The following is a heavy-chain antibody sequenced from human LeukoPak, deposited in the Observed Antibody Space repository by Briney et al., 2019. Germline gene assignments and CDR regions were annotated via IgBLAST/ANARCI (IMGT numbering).Heavy chain of an antibody. CDR3: AIYYGGNSGAFDI. CDR1: GYTFTDYS. V-gene: IGHV1-2*02. Sequence: GASVTVSCKASGYTFTDYSVHWVRQAPGQGLEWMGWINPNSGGTNYAQKFQGRVTMTRDTSISTAYMELSRLRSDDTAIYYCAIYYGGNSGAFDIWGQGTMVTVSS. J-gene: IGHJ3*02. D-gene: IGHD4-23*01. CDR2: INPNSGGT.